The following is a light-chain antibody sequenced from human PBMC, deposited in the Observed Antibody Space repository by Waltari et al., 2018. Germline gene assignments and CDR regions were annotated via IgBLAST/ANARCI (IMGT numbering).Light chain of an antibody. CDR2: AAS. V-gene: IGKV1-39*01. CDR3: QQSYSFTWT. Sequence: DIQMTQSPSSLSASVGDSVTITCRASQTISSYLNWYQQKPGKAPKLLIYAASSLQSGVPSRFSGSGSGTDFTLTISSLQPEDFATYYCQQSYSFTWTFGQGTKVEIK. J-gene: IGKJ1*01. CDR1: QTISSY.